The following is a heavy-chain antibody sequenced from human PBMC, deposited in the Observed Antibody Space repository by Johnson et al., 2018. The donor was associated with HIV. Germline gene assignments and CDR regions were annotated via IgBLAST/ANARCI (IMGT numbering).Heavy chain of an antibody. J-gene: IGHJ3*02. CDR2: IKCDGSEK. CDR1: GFTFSSSW. Sequence: VQLVESGGGLVQPGGSLRLSCAASGFTFSSSWMHWVCQAPEKGLEWVADIKCDGSEKYYVDSVKGRLTISRDNAKNSLYLQMNSLRAEDTAVYYCARDGTRYYYDSSGSRGTFDIWGQGTMVTVSS. V-gene: IGHV3-52*01. CDR3: ARDGTRYYYDSSGSRGTFDI. D-gene: IGHD3-22*01.